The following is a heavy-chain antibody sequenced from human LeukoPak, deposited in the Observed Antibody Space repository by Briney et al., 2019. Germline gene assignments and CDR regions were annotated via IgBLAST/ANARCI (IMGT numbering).Heavy chain of an antibody. CDR3: ARDGFNGDYPLDY. D-gene: IGHD4-17*01. V-gene: IGHV3-53*01. CDR1: GFTVSTNY. J-gene: IGHJ4*02. Sequence: GGSLRLSCAASGFTVSTNYINWVRQAPGEGLEWVSVIYIGGSTYYADSVKGRFTISRDNPKNTLYLQMNSLRAEDTAVYYCARDGFNGDYPLDYWGQGTLVTVSS. CDR2: IYIGGST.